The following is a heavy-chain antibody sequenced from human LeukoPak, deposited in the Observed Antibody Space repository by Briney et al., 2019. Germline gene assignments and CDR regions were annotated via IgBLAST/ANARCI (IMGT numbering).Heavy chain of an antibody. Sequence: GGSLRLSCAASGFTFSSYAMSWVSQAPGKGLEWVSAISGSGGSTYYADSVKGRFTISRDNSKNTLYLQMNSLRAEDTAVYYCAKDGGPVVEISSPLYYYYMDVWGKGTTVTVSS. V-gene: IGHV3-23*01. CDR1: GFTFSSYA. CDR3: AKDGGPVVEISSPLYYYYMDV. D-gene: IGHD5-12*01. CDR2: ISGSGGST. J-gene: IGHJ6*03.